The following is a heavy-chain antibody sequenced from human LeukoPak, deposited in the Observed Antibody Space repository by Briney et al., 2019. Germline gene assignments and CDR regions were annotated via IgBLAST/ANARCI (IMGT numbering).Heavy chain of an antibody. D-gene: IGHD3-10*01. V-gene: IGHV4-59*08. J-gene: IGHJ5*02. CDR1: GDSISSYY. Sequence: SETLSLTCTVSGDSISSYYWSWIRQPPGKGLDWIGYIYYGGSTNYNPSLKSRVTISVDTSKNQFSLRLSSVTAADTAVYFCARLHYNWFDPWGQGILVTVSS. CDR3: ARLHYNWFDP. CDR2: IYYGGST.